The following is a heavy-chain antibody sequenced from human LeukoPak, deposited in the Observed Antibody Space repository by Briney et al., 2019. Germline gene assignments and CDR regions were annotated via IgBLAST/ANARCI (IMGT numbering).Heavy chain of an antibody. V-gene: IGHV4-30-2*01. Sequence: SETLSLTCTVSGGSISSGGYYWSWIRQPPGKGLEWIGYTYHSGSTYYNPSLKSRVTISVDRSKNQFSLKLSSVTAADTAVYYCASSTTYYFDYWGQGTLVTVSS. D-gene: IGHD1-1*01. J-gene: IGHJ4*02. CDR3: ASSTTYYFDY. CDR1: GGSISSGGYY. CDR2: TYHSGST.